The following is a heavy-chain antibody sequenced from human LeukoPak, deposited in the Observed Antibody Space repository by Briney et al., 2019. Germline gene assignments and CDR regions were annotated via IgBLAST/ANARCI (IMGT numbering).Heavy chain of an antibody. V-gene: IGHV3-74*01. J-gene: IGHJ4*02. CDR2: INVDGSSI. D-gene: IGHD1-26*01. Sequence: GGSLRLSCAASGFTLNNYWMHWVRQAPGKGLVWVSRINVDGSSISYADSVKGRFTISRDNARNTLYLQMNSLRAEDTAVYYCTRIEWDLTYFDYWGQGTLVTASS. CDR1: GFTLNNYW. CDR3: TRIEWDLTYFDY.